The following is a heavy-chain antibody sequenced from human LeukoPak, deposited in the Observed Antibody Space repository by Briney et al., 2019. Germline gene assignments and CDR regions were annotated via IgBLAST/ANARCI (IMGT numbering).Heavy chain of an antibody. V-gene: IGHV3-53*01. Sequence: GGSLRLSCAASRFTFSTYSMNWVSQAPGKGLEWVALIFSGNSTYYADSVKGRFTISRDNSKNTLFLQMNSLTAEDTAVYYCAKGHTDYDTLTGYYIHEYFQHWGQGTLVTVSS. CDR2: IFSGNST. D-gene: IGHD3-9*01. J-gene: IGHJ1*01. CDR1: RFTFSTYS. CDR3: AKGHTDYDTLTGYYIHEYFQH.